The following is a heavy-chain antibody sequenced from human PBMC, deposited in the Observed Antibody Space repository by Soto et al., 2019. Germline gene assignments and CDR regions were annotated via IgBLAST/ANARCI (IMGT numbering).Heavy chain of an antibody. CDR2: IYYSGST. D-gene: IGHD2-15*01. CDR3: ARDILTDMDA. J-gene: IGHJ6*02. CDR1: GGSISSGGYY. Sequence: PSETLSLTCTVSGGSISSGGYYWSWIRQHPGKGLEWIGYIYYSGSTYYNPSLKSRVTISVDTSKNQFSLKLSSVTAADTAVYYFARDILTDMDALCLENTLTISS. V-gene: IGHV4-31*03.